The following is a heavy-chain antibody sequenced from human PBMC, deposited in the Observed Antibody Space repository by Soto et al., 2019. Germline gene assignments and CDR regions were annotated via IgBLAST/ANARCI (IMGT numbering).Heavy chain of an antibody. CDR3: ARVDWRYDLPRFGMDI. J-gene: IGHJ6*02. CDR2: IDPSDSRT. D-gene: IGHD1-1*01. V-gene: IGHV5-10-1*01. Sequence: GESLKISCNGSGDSFSSYYINWVRQMPGKGLELMGRIDPSDSRTDYIPSFQGHVTISAAKYINTAYAQWSIQGASDTAIYYCARVDWRYDLPRFGMDIWRPGSRVTVSS. CDR1: GDSFSSYY.